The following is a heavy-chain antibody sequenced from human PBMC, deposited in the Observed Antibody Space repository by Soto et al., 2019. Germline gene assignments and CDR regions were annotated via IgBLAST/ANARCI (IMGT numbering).Heavy chain of an antibody. V-gene: IGHV4-34*01. CDR2: INHSGST. Sequence: SETLSLTCAVYGGSFSGYYWSWIRQPPGKGLEWIGEINHSGSTNYNPSLKSRVTISVDTSKNQFSLKLSSVTAADTAVYYCARAVVVAATPASYYYYMDVWGKGTTVTVFS. J-gene: IGHJ6*03. CDR1: GGSFSGYY. D-gene: IGHD2-15*01. CDR3: ARAVVVAATPASYYYYMDV.